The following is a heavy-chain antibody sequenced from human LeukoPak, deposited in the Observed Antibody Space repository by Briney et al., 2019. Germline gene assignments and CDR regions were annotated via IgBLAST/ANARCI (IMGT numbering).Heavy chain of an antibody. CDR3: ARDSQRRWFFG. Sequence: SETLSLTCSVSGVSISNSNDYWSWIRQPPGKGLEWIGTMYYSGFTDYNPSLKSRVTISVDTSNNEFSLTLSSVTAADTAVYYCARDSQRRWFFGWGQGTLVTVSS. V-gene: IGHV4-39*07. CDR2: MYYSGFT. J-gene: IGHJ4*02. CDR1: GVSISNSNDY. D-gene: IGHD3-10*01.